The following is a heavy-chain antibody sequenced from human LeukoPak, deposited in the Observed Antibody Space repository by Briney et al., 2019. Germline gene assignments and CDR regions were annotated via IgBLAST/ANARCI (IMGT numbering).Heavy chain of an antibody. Sequence: SETLSLTCAVYGGSLSGYYWSWIRQPPGKGLEWIGEINHGGSTNYNPSLKSRVTISVDTSKNQFSLKLSSVTAADTAVYYCARVLWGIVVVPAAMKIFDYWGQGTLVTVSS. V-gene: IGHV4-34*01. CDR1: GGSLSGYY. CDR3: ARVLWGIVVVPAAMKIFDY. D-gene: IGHD2-2*01. CDR2: INHGGST. J-gene: IGHJ4*02.